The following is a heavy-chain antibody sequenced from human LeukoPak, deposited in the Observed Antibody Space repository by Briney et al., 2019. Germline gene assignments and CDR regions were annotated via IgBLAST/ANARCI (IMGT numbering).Heavy chain of an antibody. V-gene: IGHV3-74*01. Sequence: GGSLRLSCAASGSTFRNYWMQWVRQVPGKGLVWVSRISSDESWTNYADSVKGRFTISRDNAKNTLYLQMNSLRAEDTAVYYCVREDRGGSGSYYWGQATLVTVSS. CDR1: GSTFRNYW. CDR3: VREDRGGSGSYY. CDR2: ISSDESWT. D-gene: IGHD3-10*01. J-gene: IGHJ4*02.